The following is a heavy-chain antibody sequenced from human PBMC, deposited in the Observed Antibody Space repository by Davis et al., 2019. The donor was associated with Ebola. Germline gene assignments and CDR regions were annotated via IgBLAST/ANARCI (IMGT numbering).Heavy chain of an antibody. CDR2: IYYSGST. V-gene: IGHV4-59*12. D-gene: IGHD2-2*01. Sequence: MPSETLSLTCTVSGGSISSNYWSWIRQPPGKGLEWIGYIYYSGSTTYNPSLNSRVTISVDTSKNQFSLKLTSVTAADTAVYYCARDRWHSSIWGYSYYGMDVWGQGTTVTVSS. J-gene: IGHJ6*02. CDR3: ARDRWHSSIWGYSYYGMDV. CDR1: GGSISSNY.